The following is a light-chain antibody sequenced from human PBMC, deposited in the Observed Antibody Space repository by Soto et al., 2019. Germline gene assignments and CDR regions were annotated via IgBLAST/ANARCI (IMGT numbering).Light chain of an antibody. CDR2: DSS. CDR3: QQYDTFSVP. V-gene: IGKV1-5*01. Sequence: MKMYQSPSTLSACVGDRVRLTCRASQSISSWLAWYQQKPGTAPKLLIYDSSSLESGVPSRFSGSGSGTEFRLTIITMQPDDFAPYYCQQYDTFSVPFCQGALLE. CDR1: QSISSW. J-gene: IGKJ5*01.